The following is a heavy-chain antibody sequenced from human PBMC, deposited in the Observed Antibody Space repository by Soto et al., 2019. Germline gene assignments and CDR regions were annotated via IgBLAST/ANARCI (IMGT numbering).Heavy chain of an antibody. CDR1: GGSISSYY. J-gene: IGHJ3*02. V-gene: IGHV4-59*01. CDR3: ARDRGSRWYNAFDI. D-gene: IGHD6-13*01. CDR2: IYSSGST. Sequence: QVQLQESGPGLVKPSETLSLTCTVSGGSISSYYWSWIRQPPGKGLEWIGYIYSSGSTNYNPSLKSGVTISVDTSKNQFSLKLSSVTDADTAVYYCARDRGSRWYNAFDIWGQGTMVTVSS.